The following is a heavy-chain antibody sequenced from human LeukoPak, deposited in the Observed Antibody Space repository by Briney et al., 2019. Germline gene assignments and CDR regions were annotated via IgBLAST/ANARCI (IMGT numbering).Heavy chain of an antibody. J-gene: IGHJ4*02. Sequence: PSETLSLTCAVYGGSFSGYYWSWIRQPPGKGLEWIGEINHSGSTNSNPSLKSRVTISVDTSKKQFSLKLSSVTAADTAVYYCATPSEDGDYFDYWGQGTLVTVSS. D-gene: IGHD4-17*01. CDR1: GGSFSGYY. CDR3: ATPSEDGDYFDY. V-gene: IGHV4-34*01. CDR2: INHSGST.